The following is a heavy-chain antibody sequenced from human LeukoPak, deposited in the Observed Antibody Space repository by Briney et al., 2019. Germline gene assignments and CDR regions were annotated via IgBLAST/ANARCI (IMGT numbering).Heavy chain of an antibody. CDR1: GYTFTGYY. CDR3: ARSTGSSSSWEFDY. D-gene: IGHD6-13*01. J-gene: IGHJ4*02. Sequence: SVKVSCKASGYTFTGYYMHWVRQAPGQGLEWMGWINPNSGGTNYAQKFQGWVTMTRDTSISTAYMELSRLRSGDTAVYYCARSTGSSSSWEFDYWGQGTPVTVSS. CDR2: INPNSGGT. V-gene: IGHV1-2*04.